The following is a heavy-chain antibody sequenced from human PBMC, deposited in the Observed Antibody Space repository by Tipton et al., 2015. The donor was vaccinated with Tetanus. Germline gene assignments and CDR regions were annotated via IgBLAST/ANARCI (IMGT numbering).Heavy chain of an antibody. J-gene: IGHJ5*02. D-gene: IGHD7-27*01. Sequence: SLRLSCAASGFTVSSNYMSWVRQAPGKGLEWVSVIYSGGSTYYADSGKGRFNISRDNSKNTLYLQMNSRSAEDAAVYYCARDNWGEPGFAPWGQGTLVTVSS. CDR3: ARDNWGEPGFAP. V-gene: IGHV3-53*01. CDR1: GFTVSSNY. CDR2: IYSGGST.